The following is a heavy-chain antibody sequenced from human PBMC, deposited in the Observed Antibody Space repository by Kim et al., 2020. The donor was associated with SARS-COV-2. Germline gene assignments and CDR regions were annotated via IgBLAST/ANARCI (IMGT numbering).Heavy chain of an antibody. J-gene: IGHJ4*02. CDR2: ISSSGSTI. Sequence: GGSLRLSCAASGFTFSSYEMNWVRQAPGKGLEWVSYISSSGSTIYYADSVKGRFTISRDNAKNSLYLQMNSLRAEDTAVYYCARNLIAAVWVPFDYWGQGTLVTVSS. CDR3: ARNLIAAVWVPFDY. V-gene: IGHV3-48*03. D-gene: IGHD6-13*01. CDR1: GFTFSSYE.